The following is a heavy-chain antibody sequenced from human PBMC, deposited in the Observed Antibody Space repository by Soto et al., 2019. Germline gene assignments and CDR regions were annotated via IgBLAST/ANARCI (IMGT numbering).Heavy chain of an antibody. Sequence: EVQLLESGGGLVQPGGSLRLSCAASGFTFSSYAMSWVRQAPGKGLEWVSAISGSGGSTYYADSVKGRFTISRDNSKNTLYLQMNSLRAEDTAVYYCAGYGDYEEGYLISFQPWGQGTLVTVSS. CDR2: ISGSGGST. J-gene: IGHJ1*01. CDR3: AGYGDYEEGYLISFQP. V-gene: IGHV3-23*01. D-gene: IGHD4-17*01. CDR1: GFTFSSYA.